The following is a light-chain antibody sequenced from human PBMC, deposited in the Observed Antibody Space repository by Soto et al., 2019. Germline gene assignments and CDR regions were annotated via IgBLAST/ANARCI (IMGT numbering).Light chain of an antibody. Sequence: VMTQSPDSLAVSLGARATINCKSSQSVFYSSNNKNYLAWYQQKPGQPPKLLLYWASTRESGVPDRFSGSGYGTYFSLTISSLQAEDGAFYYCQQYFDSPPTFGQGTKLEIK. CDR1: QSVFYSSNNKNY. J-gene: IGKJ2*01. V-gene: IGKV4-1*01. CDR3: QQYFDSPPT. CDR2: WAS.